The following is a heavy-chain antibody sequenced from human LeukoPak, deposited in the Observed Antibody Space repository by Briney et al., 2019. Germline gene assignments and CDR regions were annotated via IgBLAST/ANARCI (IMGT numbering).Heavy chain of an antibody. V-gene: IGHV4-59*01. CDR3: ARDPDDYGAFDI. CDR2: IHYSGST. J-gene: IGHJ3*02. Sequence: SETLSLTCTVSGGSISSYYWSWIRQPPGKGLEWIGYIHYSGSTNYNPSLKSRVTISVDTSKNQFSLKLSSVTAADTAVYYCARDPDDYGAFDIWGQGTMVTVSS. CDR1: GGSISSYY. D-gene: IGHD4-17*01.